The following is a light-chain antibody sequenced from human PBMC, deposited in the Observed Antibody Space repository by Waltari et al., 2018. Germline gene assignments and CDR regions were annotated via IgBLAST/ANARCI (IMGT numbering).Light chain of an antibody. CDR3: QQYSDSPRMYT. CDR1: QRVSSGS. V-gene: IGKV3-20*01. CDR2: GAS. Sequence: EIVLTQSPGTLSLSPGERATPSCRASQRVSSGSLAWYQQKPGQAPRLLISGASSRATGIPDRFSGTGSGTDFTLTINGLEPEDFAVYFCQQYSDSPRMYTFGQGTKLEF. J-gene: IGKJ2*01.